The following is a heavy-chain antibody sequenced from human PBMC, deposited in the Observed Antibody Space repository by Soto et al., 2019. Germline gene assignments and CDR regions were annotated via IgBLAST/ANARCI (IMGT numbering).Heavy chain of an antibody. CDR3: AKGVWSPGGHYYYGLDV. D-gene: IGHD3-3*01. CDR1: GFTFDDHA. Sequence: EVQLVESGGGLVQPGRSLRLSCAASGFTFDDHAMHWVRQGPGKGLEWVSGISWNSVVIGYGDSVKGRFTISRDNAKNSLYLQMNSLRVEDTAFYYCAKGVWSPGGHYYYGLDVWGQGTTVTVSS. J-gene: IGHJ6*02. V-gene: IGHV3-9*01. CDR2: ISWNSVVI.